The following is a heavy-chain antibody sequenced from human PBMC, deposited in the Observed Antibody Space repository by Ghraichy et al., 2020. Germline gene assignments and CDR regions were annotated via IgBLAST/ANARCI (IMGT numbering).Heavy chain of an antibody. CDR1: GGSISSSSYY. J-gene: IGHJ6*02. CDR2: IYYSGST. Sequence: SETLSLTCTVSGGSISSSSYYWGWIRQPPGKGLEWIGSIYYSGSTYYNPSLKSRVTISVDTSKNQFSLKLSSVTAADTAVYYCARHLNYYDSSGYYYSDYYGMDVWGQGTTVTVSS. D-gene: IGHD3-22*01. V-gene: IGHV4-39*01. CDR3: ARHLNYYDSSGYYYSDYYGMDV.